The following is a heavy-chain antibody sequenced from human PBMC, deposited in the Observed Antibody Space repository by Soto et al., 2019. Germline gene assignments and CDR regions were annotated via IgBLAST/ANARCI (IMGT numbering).Heavy chain of an antibody. CDR1: GYTLTELS. D-gene: IGHD3-22*01. V-gene: IGHV1-24*01. CDR3: ATDPVAYYYDSTGGH. CDR2: FDHEDGET. Sequence: ASVKVSCKVSGYTLTELSMHWVRQAPGKGLEWMGGFDHEDGETIYAQKFQGRVTMTDDTYTDTAYMELSSLRSDDTAVYYCATDPVAYYYDSTGGHWGQGTLVTVSS. J-gene: IGHJ4*02.